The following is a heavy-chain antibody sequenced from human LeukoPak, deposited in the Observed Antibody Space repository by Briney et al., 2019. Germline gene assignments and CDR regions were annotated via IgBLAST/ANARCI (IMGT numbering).Heavy chain of an antibody. V-gene: IGHV3-23*01. D-gene: IGHD6-6*01. CDR2: ISASGDTT. CDR1: GFTFSTYA. J-gene: IGHJ4*02. CDR3: AIPDSRSSAY. Sequence: HPGGSLRLSCAASGFTFSTYAMTWVRQAPGKGLECVSAISASGDTTYYADSLKGRFTISRDNSNNTLFLQMNSLRAEDTAVYYCAIPDSRSSAYWGQGSLVTVSS.